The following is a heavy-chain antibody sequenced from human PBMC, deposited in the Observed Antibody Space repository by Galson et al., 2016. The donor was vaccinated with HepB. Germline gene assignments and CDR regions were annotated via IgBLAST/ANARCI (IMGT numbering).Heavy chain of an antibody. D-gene: IGHD3-3*01. CDR3: AKDTGYDFWSGYYQIFDS. CDR1: GFTFSSYA. Sequence: SLRLSCAASGFTFSSYAMSWVRQAPGKGLEWVSAISNTGGSTYYADSVKGRFTISRDNSKNTLYLQMNSLRAEDTALYYCAKDTGYDFWSGYYQIFDSLGQGTLVTVSS. CDR2: ISNTGGST. J-gene: IGHJ4*02. V-gene: IGHV3-23*01.